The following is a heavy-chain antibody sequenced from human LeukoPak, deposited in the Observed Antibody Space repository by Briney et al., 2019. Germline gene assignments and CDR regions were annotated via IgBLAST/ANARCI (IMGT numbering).Heavy chain of an antibody. J-gene: IGHJ6*02. CDR3: ASEHYDFWSGYGYGMDV. D-gene: IGHD3-3*01. CDR1: GFTVSSNY. Sequence: GGSLRLSCAASGFTVSSNYMSWVRQAPGKGLEWVSSISSSSSYIYYADSVKGRFTISRDNAKNSLYLQMNSLRAEDTAVYYCASEHYDFWSGYGYGMDVWGQGTTVTVSS. CDR2: ISSSSSYI. V-gene: IGHV3-21*01.